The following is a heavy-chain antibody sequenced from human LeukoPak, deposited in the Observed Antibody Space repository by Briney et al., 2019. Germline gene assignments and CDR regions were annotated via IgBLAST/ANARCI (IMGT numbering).Heavy chain of an antibody. V-gene: IGHV5-51*01. CDR3: ARHGGGYCRSTSCYLFDP. CDR1: GYSFTTYW. CDR2: IYPGDSDT. D-gene: IGHD2-2*01. J-gene: IGHJ5*02. Sequence: GESLKISCKVSGYSFTTYWIEWVRQMPGKGLEWMGIIYPGDSDTRYSPSFQGQVTISADKSISTAYLQWSSLKASDTAMYYCARHGGGYCRSTSCYLFDPWGQGTLVTVSS.